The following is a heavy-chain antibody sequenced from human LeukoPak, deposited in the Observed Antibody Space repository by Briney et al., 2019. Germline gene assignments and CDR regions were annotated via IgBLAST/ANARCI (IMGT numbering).Heavy chain of an antibody. Sequence: GASVKVSCKASGYTFTDYHLHWVRQAPGQGLEWMGWINPNSGGTNYAQKFHGRVTMTRDASINTAYMELSRVRSDDTAVYYCARDIRPRVESFDYWGQGTLVTVSS. CDR3: ARDIRPRVESFDY. J-gene: IGHJ4*02. CDR2: INPNSGGT. D-gene: IGHD3-3*01. V-gene: IGHV1-2*02. CDR1: GYTFTDYH.